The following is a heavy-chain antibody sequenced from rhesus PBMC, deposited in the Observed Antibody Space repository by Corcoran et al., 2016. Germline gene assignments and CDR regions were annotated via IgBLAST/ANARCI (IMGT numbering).Heavy chain of an antibody. Sequence: QVQLPESGPGLLTPSETLSLTCAVSGSSISGYYCSWIRQPPGKGLEWIGYIPYSGSNSYNPSLKSRVTTSRDTSKNQFSLKLSSVTAADTAVYYCARDNWGYRYYFDYWGQGVLVTVSS. D-gene: IGHD5-24*01. J-gene: IGHJ4*01. CDR3: ARDNWGYRYYFDY. CDR1: GSSISGYY. V-gene: IGHV4-122*02. CDR2: IPYSGSN.